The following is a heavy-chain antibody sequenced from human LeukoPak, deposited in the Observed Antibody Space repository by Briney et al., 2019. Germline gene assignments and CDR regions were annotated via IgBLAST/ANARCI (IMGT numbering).Heavy chain of an antibody. J-gene: IGHJ2*01. CDR1: AGSISSGSYY. CDR3: ARVSSIVVVPAAIDL. V-gene: IGHV4-61*02. D-gene: IGHD2-2*01. CDR2: IYTSGST. Sequence: SETLSLTCTVSAGSISSGSYYWSWIRQPAGKGLEWIGLIYTSGSTNYNPSLKSRVTISVDTSKNQFSMKLSSVTAADTAVYYCARVSSIVVVPAAIDLWGRGTLVTVSS.